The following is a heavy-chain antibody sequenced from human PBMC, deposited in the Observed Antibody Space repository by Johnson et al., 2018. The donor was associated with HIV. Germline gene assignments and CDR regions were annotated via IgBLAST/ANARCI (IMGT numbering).Heavy chain of an antibody. CDR1: GFTFSSYA. CDR2: ISGSGGST. Sequence: VQLVESGGGLVQPGGSLRLSCAASGFTFSSYAMSWVRQAPGKGLEWVSAISGSGGSTYYADSVKGRFTISRDNSKNTLYLQMNSLRAEDTAVYYCARDGRLAAAGAWGAFDIWGQGTMVTVSS. CDR3: ARDGRLAAAGAWGAFDI. D-gene: IGHD6-13*01. J-gene: IGHJ3*02. V-gene: IGHV3-23*04.